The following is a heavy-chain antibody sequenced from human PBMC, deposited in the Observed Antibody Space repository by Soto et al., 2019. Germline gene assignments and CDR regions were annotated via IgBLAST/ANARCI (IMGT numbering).Heavy chain of an antibody. V-gene: IGHV3-23*01. CDR3: AKDQGAYDYVWGSYRPSPFDY. CDR2: ISGSGGST. D-gene: IGHD3-16*02. J-gene: IGHJ4*02. Sequence: VQLLESGGGLVQPGGSLRLSCAASGVTFSSYAMSWVRQAPGKGLEWVSAISGSGGSTYYADSVKGRFTISRDNSKNTLYLQMNSLRAEDTAVYYCAKDQGAYDYVWGSYRPSPFDYWGQGTLVTVSS. CDR1: GVTFSSYA.